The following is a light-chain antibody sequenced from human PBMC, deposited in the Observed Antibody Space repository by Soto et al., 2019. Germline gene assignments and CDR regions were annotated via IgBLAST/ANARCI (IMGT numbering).Light chain of an antibody. J-gene: IGKJ4*01. Sequence: EIVLTQSPANLSLSPGEGATLSCRASQRVSSYLAWYQKKPGQAPRLLIYDASNRATGIPARFSGRGSGTDFTLTISSLEPEDSAVYYCQQRSNWPLTFGGGTKVEIK. CDR1: QRVSSY. V-gene: IGKV3-11*01. CDR2: DAS. CDR3: QQRSNWPLT.